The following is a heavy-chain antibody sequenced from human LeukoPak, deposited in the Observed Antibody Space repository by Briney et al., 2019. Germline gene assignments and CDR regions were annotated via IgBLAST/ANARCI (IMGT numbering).Heavy chain of an antibody. D-gene: IGHD3-10*01. CDR2: IIPIFGTA. Sequence: SVKVSCKASGGTFSSYAISWVRQAPGQGLKWMGGIIPIFGTANYAQKFQGRVTITADESTSTAYMELSSLRSEDTAVYYCARSGDYPAGPLDYWGQGTLVTVSS. CDR3: ARSGDYPAGPLDY. CDR1: GGTFSSYA. J-gene: IGHJ4*02. V-gene: IGHV1-69*13.